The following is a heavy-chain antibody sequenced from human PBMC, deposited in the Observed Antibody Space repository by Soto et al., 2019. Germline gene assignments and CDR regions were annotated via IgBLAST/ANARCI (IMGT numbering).Heavy chain of an antibody. CDR3: ARDRPFIFNYTGYSSGWYDAFDI. V-gene: IGHV1-3*01. CDR1: GYTFTSYA. CDR2: INAGNGNT. Sequence: ASVKVSCKASGYTFTSYAMHWVRQAPGQRLEWMGWINAGNGNTKYSQKFQGRVTITRDTSASTAYMELSSLRSEDTAVYYCARDRPFIFNYTGYSSGWYDAFDIWGQGTMVTVSS. D-gene: IGHD6-19*01. J-gene: IGHJ3*02.